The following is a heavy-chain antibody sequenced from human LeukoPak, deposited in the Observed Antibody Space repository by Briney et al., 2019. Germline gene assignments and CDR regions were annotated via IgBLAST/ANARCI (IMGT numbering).Heavy chain of an antibody. V-gene: IGHV3-30*18. CDR2: ISYAESNK. J-gene: IGHJ6*02. CDR3: AKASGEAYYYEMDV. D-gene: IGHD2-15*01. CDR1: GFTFSNFG. Sequence: PGGSLRLSCAAHGFTFSNFGMHWVRQAPGKGLEWVAFISYAESNKFYADSVKGRFTISRDSSKNTLSLHVNSLRTEDTAVYYCAKASGEAYYYEMDVWGQGTTVTVSS.